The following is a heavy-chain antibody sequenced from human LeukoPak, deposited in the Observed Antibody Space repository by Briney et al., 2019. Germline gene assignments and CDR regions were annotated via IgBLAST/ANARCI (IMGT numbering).Heavy chain of an antibody. J-gene: IGHJ6*03. CDR2: ISASGGST. Sequence: GGSLRLSCAASGFTFRSYAMSWVRQAPGKGLEWVSAISASGGSTYYADSVKGRFTISRDNSKNTLYLQMNSLRDEGTAIYYCAKVGLYSSPPKRTYYYYMDVWGKGTTVTVSS. CDR3: AKVGLYSSPPKRTYYYYMDV. D-gene: IGHD6-19*01. CDR1: GFTFRSYA. V-gene: IGHV3-23*01.